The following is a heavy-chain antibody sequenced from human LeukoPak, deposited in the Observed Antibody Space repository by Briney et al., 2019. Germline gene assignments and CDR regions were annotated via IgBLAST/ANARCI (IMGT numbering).Heavy chain of an antibody. D-gene: IGHD3-22*01. Sequence: SETLSLTCTVSGGSTSSYYWSWIRQPPGKGLEWIGYIYYSGSTNYNPSLKSRVTISVDTSKNQFSLKLSSVTAADTAVYYCARSSYDSSGYYSHLDYWGQGTLVTVSS. CDR2: IYYSGST. V-gene: IGHV4-59*01. CDR1: GGSTSSYY. CDR3: ARSSYDSSGYYSHLDY. J-gene: IGHJ4*02.